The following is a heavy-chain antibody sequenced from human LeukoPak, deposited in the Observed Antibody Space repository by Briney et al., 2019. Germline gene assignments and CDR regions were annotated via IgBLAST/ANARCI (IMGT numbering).Heavy chain of an antibody. D-gene: IGHD3-16*02. J-gene: IGHJ4*02. CDR2: IYHSGST. CDR1: GYSISSGYY. Sequence: KPSETLSLTCAVSGYSISSGYYWGWIRQPPGKGLEWIGSIYHSGSTYYNPSLKSRVTISVDTSKNQFSLKLSSVTAGDTAVYYCARSMVGGVIVIVYWGQGTLVTVSS. CDR3: ARSMVGGVIVIVY. V-gene: IGHV4-38-2*01.